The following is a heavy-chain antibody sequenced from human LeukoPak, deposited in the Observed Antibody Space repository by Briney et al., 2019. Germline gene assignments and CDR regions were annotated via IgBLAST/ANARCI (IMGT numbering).Heavy chain of an antibody. CDR1: DGSFSGYY. CDR3: ARAGYCSSTSCYKFHPSEFDY. D-gene: IGHD2-2*02. V-gene: IGHV4-34*01. Sequence: SETLSLTCAVYDGSFSGYYWSWIRQPPGKGLEWIGEINHSGSTNYNPSLKSRVTISVDTSKNQFSLKLSSVTAADTAVYYCARAGYCSSTSCYKFHPSEFDYWGQGTLVTVSS. CDR2: INHSGST. J-gene: IGHJ4*02.